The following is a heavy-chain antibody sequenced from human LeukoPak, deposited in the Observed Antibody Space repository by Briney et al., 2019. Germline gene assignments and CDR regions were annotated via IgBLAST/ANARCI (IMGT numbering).Heavy chain of an antibody. Sequence: GGSLRLSXAASGFTFSSYWIHWVRQAPGEGLVWVTRINSDGSSTTYADSVKGRFTISRDNAKNTVYLQMNSLRAEDTAVYYCARGAHCGGDCPLPNSLYWGQGTLVTVSS. J-gene: IGHJ4*02. V-gene: IGHV3-74*01. D-gene: IGHD2-21*01. CDR2: INSDGSST. CDR1: GFTFSSYW. CDR3: ARGAHCGGDCPLPNSLY.